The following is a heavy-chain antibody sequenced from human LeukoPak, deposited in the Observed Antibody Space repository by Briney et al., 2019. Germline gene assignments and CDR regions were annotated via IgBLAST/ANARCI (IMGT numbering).Heavy chain of an antibody. D-gene: IGHD5-12*01. CDR3: ARDEYTGYGHYYYGMDV. Sequence: SETLSLTCAVYGGSFSGYYWIWIRQPPGKGLEWIGEINHSGSTNYNPSLKSRVTISVDTSKNQFSQRLTSVTAADTAVYYCARDEYTGYGHYYYGMDVWGQGTTVTVSS. V-gene: IGHV4-34*01. J-gene: IGHJ6*02. CDR1: GGSFSGYY. CDR2: INHSGST.